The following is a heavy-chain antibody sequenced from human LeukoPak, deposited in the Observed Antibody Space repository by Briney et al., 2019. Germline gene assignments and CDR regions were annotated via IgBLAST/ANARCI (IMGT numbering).Heavy chain of an antibody. CDR2: IYYSGST. D-gene: IGHD3-10*01. CDR3: ARAYRGIGDRGVKYRFDY. J-gene: IGHJ4*02. V-gene: IGHV4-59*01. CDR1: GGSISSYY. Sequence: SETLSLTCTVSGGSISSYYWSWIRQPPGKGLEWIGYIYYSGSTNYNPSLKSRVTISVDTSKNQFSLKLSSVTAAATAVYYCARAYRGIGDRGVKYRFDYWGQGTLVTVSS.